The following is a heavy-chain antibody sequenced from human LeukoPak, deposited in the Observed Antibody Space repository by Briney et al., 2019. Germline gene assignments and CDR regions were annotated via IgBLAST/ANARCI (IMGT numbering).Heavy chain of an antibody. V-gene: IGHV3-74*01. Sequence: GGSLRLSCAASGFTFSSYWMHWVRQAPGKGLVWVSRINSDGSTTTYADSVKGRFTISRGNAQNTLYLQMNSLRVEDTAVYYCTRGGVDYWGQGTPVTVSS. CDR1: GFTFSSYW. CDR3: TRGGVDY. CDR2: INSDGSTT. J-gene: IGHJ4*02.